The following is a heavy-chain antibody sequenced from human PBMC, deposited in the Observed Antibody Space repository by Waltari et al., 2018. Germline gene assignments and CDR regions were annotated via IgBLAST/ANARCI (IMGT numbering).Heavy chain of an antibody. J-gene: IGHJ4*02. CDR2: INYDGSQK. V-gene: IGHV3-7*01. CDR3: AKSRGFEY. CDR1: GFTFSRYW. Sequence: EVQLVESGGGLVQPGGSLRLSCGASGFTFSRYWMSWVRQTPGKGLEWVANINYDGSQKYCVDSVKGRFTISRDNAKNSVYLQMNSLRVEDTAVYYCAKSRGFEYWGQGTLITVSS. D-gene: IGHD2-2*01.